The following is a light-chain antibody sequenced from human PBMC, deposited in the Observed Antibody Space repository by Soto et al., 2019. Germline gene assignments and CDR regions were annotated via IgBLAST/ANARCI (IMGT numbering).Light chain of an antibody. CDR3: QVWYSSTDLYV. J-gene: IGLJ1*01. CDR1: NIGSES. V-gene: IGLV3-21*02. Sequence: SYELTQPPSVSVAPGQTARITRGGNNIGSESVHWYQQRPGQAPVLVVYDDSDRPSGIPERFSGSNSANTATLTISRVEAGDEADSYCQVWYSSTDLYVFGSGTKVTVL. CDR2: DDS.